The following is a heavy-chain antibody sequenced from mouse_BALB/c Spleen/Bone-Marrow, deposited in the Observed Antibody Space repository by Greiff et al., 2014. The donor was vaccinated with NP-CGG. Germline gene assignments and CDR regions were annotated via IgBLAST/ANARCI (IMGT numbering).Heavy chain of an antibody. V-gene: IGHV1S130*01. Sequence: QVQLQQSGSVLVRPGASVKPSCKASGYTFTSSWMHWAKQRPGQGPEWIGEIHPNSGNTNYNEKFKGKATLTVDTSSSTAYVDLSSLTSEDSAVYYCANYYGSSSYWGQGTTLTVSS. CDR2: IHPNSGNT. CDR3: ANYYGSSSY. J-gene: IGHJ2*01. CDR1: GYTFTSSW. D-gene: IGHD1-1*01.